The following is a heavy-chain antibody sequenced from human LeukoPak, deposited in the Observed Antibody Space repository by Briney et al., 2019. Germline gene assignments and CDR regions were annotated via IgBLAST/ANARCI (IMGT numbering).Heavy chain of an antibody. V-gene: IGHV1-69*04. CDR3: ARDYFRPNTAMDRWDAFDI. J-gene: IGHJ3*02. CDR2: IIPILGIA. CDR1: GGTFSSYT. D-gene: IGHD5-18*01. Sequence: VASVKVSCXASGGTFSSYTISWVRQARGQGLEWMGRIIPILGIANYAQKFQGRVTITADKSTSTAYMELSSLRSEDTAVYYCARDYFRPNTAMDRWDAFDIWGQGTMVTVSS.